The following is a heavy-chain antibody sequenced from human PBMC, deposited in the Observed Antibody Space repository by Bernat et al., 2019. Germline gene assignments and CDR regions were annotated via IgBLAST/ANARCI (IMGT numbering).Heavy chain of an antibody. D-gene: IGHD2-2*01. Sequence: QVQLVQSGAEVTPPGSSVKVSCTASGHTFTRSSLRWLRQAPGQGLEWMGRFIPILALTNYAQKFQGRVTITADPPPSPGYRGLCSLRSEDTDGYYCARTKEVKGPAALYYFDDWGQGTLGTVAS. CDR1: GHTFTRSS. CDR2: FIPILALT. CDR3: ARTKEVKGPAALYYFDD. V-gene: IGHV1-69*02. J-gene: IGHJ4*02.